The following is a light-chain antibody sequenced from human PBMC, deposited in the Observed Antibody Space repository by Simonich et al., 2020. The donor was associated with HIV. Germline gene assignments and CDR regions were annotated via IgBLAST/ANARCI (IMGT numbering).Light chain of an antibody. J-gene: IGKJ2*01. Sequence: DIQLTQSPSFLSASVGDRVTITCRASQGISSYLAWYQQKPGKAPKLLIYAASTLQSGVPSRFSGSGSGTEFTLTINSLQPDDFATYYCQQSYSTPYTFGQGTKLEIK. V-gene: IGKV1-9*01. CDR2: AAS. CDR1: QGISSY. CDR3: QQSYSTPYT.